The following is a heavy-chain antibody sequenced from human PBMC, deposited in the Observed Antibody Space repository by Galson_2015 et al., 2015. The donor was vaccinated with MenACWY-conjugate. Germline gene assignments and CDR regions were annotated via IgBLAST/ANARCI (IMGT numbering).Heavy chain of an antibody. CDR3: AKSGSPSSYFYYGLDV. D-gene: IGHD2-2*01. J-gene: IGHJ6*02. CDR1: GFTFSSYG. Sequence: SLRLSCAASGFTFSSYGMHWVRQAPGKGLEWVSYITSGGSAYYADSVKGRFTLSRDNSKNTLLLEVNSLRAEDTALYYCAKSGSPSSYFYYGLDVWGQGTTVTVSS. CDR2: ITSGGSA. V-gene: IGHV3-23*01.